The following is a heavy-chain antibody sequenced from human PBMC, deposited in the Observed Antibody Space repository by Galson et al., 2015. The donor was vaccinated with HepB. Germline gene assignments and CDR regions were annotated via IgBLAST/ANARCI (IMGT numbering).Heavy chain of an antibody. CDR3: AGYYGSGSYLGMDV. J-gene: IGHJ6*02. V-gene: IGHV3-30*04. CDR2: ISYDGSNK. CDR1: GFTFSSYA. Sequence: SLRLSCAASGFTFSSYAMHWVRQAPGKGLEWVAVISYDGSNKYYADSVKGRFTVSRDNSKNTLYLQMNSLRAEDTAVYYCAGYYGSGSYLGMDVWGQGTTVTVSS. D-gene: IGHD3-10*01.